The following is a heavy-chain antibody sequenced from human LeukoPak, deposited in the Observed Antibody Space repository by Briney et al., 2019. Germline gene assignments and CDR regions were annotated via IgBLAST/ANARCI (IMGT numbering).Heavy chain of an antibody. J-gene: IGHJ4*02. Sequence: GGSLRLSCAASGFTFSDYSMDWVRQAPGKGLEWISYVGISSGNTKYADSVKGRFTISGDKAKNSLYLQMNSLRVEDTAVYYCARDTKYAFDNWGQGTLVTVSS. D-gene: IGHD2-2*01. CDR2: VGISSGNT. CDR1: GFTFSDYS. CDR3: ARDTKYAFDN. V-gene: IGHV3-48*01.